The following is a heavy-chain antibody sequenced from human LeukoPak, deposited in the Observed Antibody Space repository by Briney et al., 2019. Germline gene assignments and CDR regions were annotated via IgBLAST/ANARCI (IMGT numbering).Heavy chain of an antibody. D-gene: IGHD3-3*01. J-gene: IGHJ5*02. CDR2: IYSDGRTT. V-gene: IGHV3-74*01. CDR1: GFTFSSSW. Sequence: PGGSLRLSCVASGFTFSSSWMHWVRQAPGKGLVWVSRIYSDGRTTDYADSVRGRFTISRDNAKNTLYLQMNSLRAEDTAVYYCAKNRDDFWSGNWFDPWGQGTLVTVSS. CDR3: AKNRDDFWSGNWFDP.